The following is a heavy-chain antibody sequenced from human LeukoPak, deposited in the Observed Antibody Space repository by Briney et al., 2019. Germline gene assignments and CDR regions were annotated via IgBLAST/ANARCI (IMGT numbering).Heavy chain of an antibody. CDR1: GFTFSSYW. J-gene: IGHJ5*02. CDR3: ATSLGPNWFDP. V-gene: IGHV3-74*01. Sequence: GGSLRLSCAASGFTFSSYWMHWVRQAPGKGLVWVSRTNSDGSSTSYADSVKGRFTISRDNAKNTLYLQMNSLRAEDTAVYYCATSLGPNWFDPWGEGTLVTVSS. CDR2: TNSDGSST.